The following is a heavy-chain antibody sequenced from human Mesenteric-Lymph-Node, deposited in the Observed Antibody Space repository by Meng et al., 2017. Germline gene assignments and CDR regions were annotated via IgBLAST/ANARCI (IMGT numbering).Heavy chain of an antibody. CDR3: ARDPVGSIYGMDV. Sequence: GESLKISCKASGYTFTGYYMHWVRQAPGQGLEWMGIINPSGGSTSYAQKFQGRVTMTRDTSTSTVYMELSSLRSEDTAVYYCARDPVGSIYGMDVWGQGTTVTVSS. V-gene: IGHV1-46*01. CDR2: INPSGGST. CDR1: GYTFTGYY. J-gene: IGHJ6*02.